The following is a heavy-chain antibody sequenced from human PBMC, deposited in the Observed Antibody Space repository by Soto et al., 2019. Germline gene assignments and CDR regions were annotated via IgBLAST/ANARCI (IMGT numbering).Heavy chain of an antibody. J-gene: IGHJ3*01. CDR2: ISAYGGNT. V-gene: IGHV1-18*01. CDR1: GYTFTSYG. Sequence: QVQLVQSGAEVKKPGASVKVSCTASGYTFTSYGISWVRQAPGKGLEWMGWISAYGGNTNYAHTLQGRVTMTKDTTTSTGDMELRSLRSDDAAVYYCARGRDAFDVWGQGTTVTVSS. CDR3: ARGRDAFDV.